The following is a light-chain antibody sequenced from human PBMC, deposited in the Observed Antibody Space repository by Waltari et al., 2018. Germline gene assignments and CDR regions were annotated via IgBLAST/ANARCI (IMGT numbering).Light chain of an antibody. J-gene: IGLJ2*01. Sequence: QSALTQPASVSGSPGQSITISCTGTSSDVGRYVLVSWYQQHPGKAPKLMIYEVNKRPSGVSDRFSGSKSGSTAFLTISELQAEDEAHYYCCSYAGSSVFKVLFGGGTKLTVL. CDR2: EVN. CDR3: CSYAGSSVFKVL. V-gene: IGLV2-23*02. CDR1: SSDVGRYVL.